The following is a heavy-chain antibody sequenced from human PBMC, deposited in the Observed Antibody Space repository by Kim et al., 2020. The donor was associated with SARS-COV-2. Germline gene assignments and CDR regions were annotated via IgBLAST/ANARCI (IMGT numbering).Heavy chain of an antibody. V-gene: IGHV3-15*01. D-gene: IGHD2-2*02. J-gene: IGHJ6*02. CDR1: GFTFSNAW. Sequence: GGSLRLSCAASGFTFSNAWMSWVRQAPGKGLEWVGRIKSKTDGGTTDYAAPVKGRFTIAREDSKNTLYLQMNSLKTEDTAVYYCTTTADCSSTSCYSYYYYYGMDVWGQGTTVTVSS. CDR3: TTTADCSSTSCYSYYYYYGMDV. CDR2: IKSKTDGGTT.